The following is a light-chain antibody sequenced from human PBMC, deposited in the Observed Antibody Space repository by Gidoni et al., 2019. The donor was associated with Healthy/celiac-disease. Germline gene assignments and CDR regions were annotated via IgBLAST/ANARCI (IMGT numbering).Light chain of an antibody. J-gene: IGKJ2*01. V-gene: IGKV3-11*01. Sequence: EIVFPQSPATLSLSPGERATLSCRASQSVSSYLAWYQQKPGQAPRLLIYDASNRATGIPARFSGSGSGTDFTLTISSLEPEDVAVYYCQQRSNWPPNTFXQXTKLEIK. CDR3: QQRSNWPPNT. CDR1: QSVSSY. CDR2: DAS.